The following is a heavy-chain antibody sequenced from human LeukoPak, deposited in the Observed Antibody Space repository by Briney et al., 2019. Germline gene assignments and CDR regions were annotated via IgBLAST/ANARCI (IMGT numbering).Heavy chain of an antibody. V-gene: IGHV1-2*02. J-gene: IGHJ4*02. Sequence: GASVKVSCKTSGYTFTGYSIHWVRQAPGQGLEWMGWINPNSGVTSYAQKFQGSVTMTRDTSISTAYMELSRLRSDDTSVYYCAILAYAVVSYWGQGTLVTVSS. CDR1: GYTFTGYS. CDR2: INPNSGVT. D-gene: IGHD4-23*01. CDR3: AILAYAVVSY.